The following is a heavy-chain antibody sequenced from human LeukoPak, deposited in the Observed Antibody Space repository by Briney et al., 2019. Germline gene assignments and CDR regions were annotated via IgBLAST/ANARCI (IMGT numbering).Heavy chain of an antibody. CDR2: IHPSTGNP. D-gene: IGHD3-16*02. J-gene: IGHJ4*02. Sequence: ASVKVSCKASGYTFTSYGISWVRQAPGQGLEWMGWIHPSTGNPTYAQGFTGRFVFSLDTSVRTTYLQISSLKAEDTAVYFCARAFQSLGGLSLPDYWGQGTLVTVSS. CDR1: GYTFTSYG. V-gene: IGHV7-4-1*02. CDR3: ARAFQSLGGLSLPDY.